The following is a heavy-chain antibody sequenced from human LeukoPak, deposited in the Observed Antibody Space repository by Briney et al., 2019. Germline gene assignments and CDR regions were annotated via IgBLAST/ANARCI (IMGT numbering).Heavy chain of an antibody. CDR1: GFTFSGYA. D-gene: IGHD3-22*01. Sequence: PGGSLRLSCSASGFTFSGYAMQWVRQTPAKGLQWLGFISYDGIHKYYADSVKGRFTISRDNSENTLYLQMNSLRSEDTAVYYCARDFYYGSSGSATFYIWGQGTMVTVSS. J-gene: IGHJ3*02. V-gene: IGHV3-30-3*01. CDR3: ARDFYYGSSGSATFYI. CDR2: ISYDGIHK.